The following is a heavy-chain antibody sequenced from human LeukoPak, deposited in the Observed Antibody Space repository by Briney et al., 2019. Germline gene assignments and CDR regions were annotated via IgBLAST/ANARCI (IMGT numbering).Heavy chain of an antibody. CDR3: AKDMFAYYGSGSYD. CDR2: ISYDGSNK. D-gene: IGHD3-10*01. CDR1: GFTFSSYA. Sequence: PGGSLRLSCAASGFTFSSYAMHWVRQAPGKGLEWVAVISYDGSNKYYADSVKGRFTISRDNSKNTLYLQVNSLRAEDTAVYYCAKDMFAYYGSGSYDWGQGTLVTVSS. J-gene: IGHJ4*02. V-gene: IGHV3-30*04.